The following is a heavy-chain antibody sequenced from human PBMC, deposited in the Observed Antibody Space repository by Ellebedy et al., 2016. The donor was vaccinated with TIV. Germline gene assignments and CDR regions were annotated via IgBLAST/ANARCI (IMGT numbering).Heavy chain of an antibody. Sequence: GESLKISXAASGFTFSSYSMNWVRQAPGKGLEWVANIKQDGSEKYYVDSVKGRFTISRDNAKNSLYLQMNSLRAEDTAVYYCARDSIDYGDYLDYWGQGTLVTVSS. D-gene: IGHD3-16*01. CDR2: IKQDGSEK. J-gene: IGHJ4*02. V-gene: IGHV3-7*04. CDR1: GFTFSSYS. CDR3: ARDSIDYGDYLDY.